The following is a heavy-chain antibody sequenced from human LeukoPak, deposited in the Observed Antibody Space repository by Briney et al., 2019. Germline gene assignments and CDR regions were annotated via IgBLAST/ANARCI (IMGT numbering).Heavy chain of an antibody. CDR2: ITFTSSTI. CDR3: AELGITMIGGV. V-gene: IGHV3-11*04. J-gene: IGHJ6*04. Sequence: GGSLRLSCAASGFTFSDYYMSWIRQAPGKGLEWVSYITFTSSTIHYADSVKGRFTISRDNAKNSLYLQMNSLRAEDTAVYYCAELGITMIGGVWGKGTTVTISS. D-gene: IGHD3-10*02. CDR1: GFTFSDYY.